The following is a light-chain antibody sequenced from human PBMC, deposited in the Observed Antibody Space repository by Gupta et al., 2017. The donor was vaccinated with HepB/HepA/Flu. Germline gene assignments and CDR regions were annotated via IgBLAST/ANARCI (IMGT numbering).Light chain of an antibody. CDR2: CAS. CDR3: QQYGSSMLT. V-gene: IGKV3-20*01. CDR1: QSVSSSY. Sequence: DIVLTQSPGTLSLSPGERATLSCRASQSVSSSYLAWYQQKPGQAPRLLIYCASSRATGIPDRFSGSGSGTXFTLTIXRLEPEDFAVYYCQQYGSSMLTFGXGTKVEIK. J-gene: IGKJ3*01.